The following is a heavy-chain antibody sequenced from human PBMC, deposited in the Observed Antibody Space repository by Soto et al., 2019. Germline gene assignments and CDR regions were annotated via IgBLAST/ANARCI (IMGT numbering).Heavy chain of an antibody. J-gene: IGHJ3*02. CDR2: ISWNSGSI. D-gene: IGHD3-3*01. Sequence: EVQLVESGGGLVQPGRSLSLSCAASGFTFDDYAMHWVRQAPGKGLEWVSGISWNSGSIGYADSVKGRFTISRDNAKNSLYLQMNSLRAEDTALYYCAKDIRFLESANAFDIWGQGTMVTVSS. V-gene: IGHV3-9*01. CDR1: GFTFDDYA. CDR3: AKDIRFLESANAFDI.